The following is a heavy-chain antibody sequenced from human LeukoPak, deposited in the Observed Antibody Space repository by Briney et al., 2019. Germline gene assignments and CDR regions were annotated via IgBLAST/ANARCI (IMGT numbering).Heavy chain of an antibody. CDR2: IKQEGSEK. CDR3: AREDYYGMDV. Sequence: PGGSLRLSCAASGFTFSSFWMSWVRQAPGKGLEWVANIKQEGSEKYYVDSVRGRFTISRDNAKTSLYLQMNSLRAEDTAVYFCAREDYYGMDVWGHGTTVTVSS. J-gene: IGHJ6*02. CDR1: GFTFSSFW. V-gene: IGHV3-7*04.